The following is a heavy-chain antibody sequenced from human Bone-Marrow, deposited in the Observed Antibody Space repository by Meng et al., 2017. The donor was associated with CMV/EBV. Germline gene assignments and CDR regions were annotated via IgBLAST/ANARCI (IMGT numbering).Heavy chain of an antibody. CDR3: ARAQAVAGRFCVY. J-gene: IGHJ4*02. D-gene: IGHD6-19*01. CDR1: GGSFSGYY. V-gene: IGHV4-34*01. Sequence: QVQLQQWGAGLVKPSETLSPTGAVYGGSFSGYYWSLIRQPPGKGLEWIGEINHSGSTNYNPSLKSRVTISVDTSKNQFSLKLSSVTAADTAVYYCARAQAVAGRFCVYWGQGTLVTVSS. CDR2: INHSGST.